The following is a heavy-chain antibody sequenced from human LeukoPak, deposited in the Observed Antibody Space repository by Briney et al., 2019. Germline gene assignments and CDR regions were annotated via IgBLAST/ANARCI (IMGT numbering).Heavy chain of an antibody. Sequence: KSSETLSLTCTVSGGSISSYYWSWIRQPPGKGLEWIGYIHYSGSTNYNPSLKSRVTISVDTSKNQFSLKLSSVTAADTAVYYCASRTNCSSTSCYSGGLDYWGQGTLVTVSS. CDR3: ASRTNCSSTSCYSGGLDY. J-gene: IGHJ4*02. D-gene: IGHD2-2*01. CDR1: GGSISSYY. V-gene: IGHV4-59*12. CDR2: IHYSGST.